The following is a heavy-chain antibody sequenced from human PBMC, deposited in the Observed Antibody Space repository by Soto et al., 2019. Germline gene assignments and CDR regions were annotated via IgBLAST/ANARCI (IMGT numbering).Heavy chain of an antibody. Sequence: SETLSLTCAVYGGSFSGYYCSWIRQPPGKGLEWIGNINHSGSTNYNPSLKSRVTISVDTSKNQFSLKLSSVTAADTAVYYCASQQLVHYYGMDVWGQGTTVTVSS. V-gene: IGHV4-34*01. CDR1: GGSFSGYY. D-gene: IGHD6-13*01. J-gene: IGHJ6*02. CDR2: INHSGST. CDR3: ASQQLVHYYGMDV.